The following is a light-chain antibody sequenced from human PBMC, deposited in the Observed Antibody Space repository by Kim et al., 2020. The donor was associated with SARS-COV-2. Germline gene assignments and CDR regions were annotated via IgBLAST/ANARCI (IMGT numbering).Light chain of an antibody. CDR3: NSRDNSGVHVE. Sequence: ALGQTVRITCQGDNLGNYYASWYQQKPGQAPRLVFSGKNNRPSGIPDRFSASSSGNTDSLTIPGAQAEDEADYYCNSRDNSGVHVEFGGGTQLTVL. J-gene: IGLJ2*01. CDR2: GKN. V-gene: IGLV3-19*01. CDR1: NLGNYY.